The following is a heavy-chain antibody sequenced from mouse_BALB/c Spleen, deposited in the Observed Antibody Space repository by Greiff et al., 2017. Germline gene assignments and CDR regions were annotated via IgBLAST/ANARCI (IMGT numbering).Heavy chain of an antibody. D-gene: IGHD2-14*01. Sequence: VQLVESGPGLVAPSQSLSITCPVSGFSLTGYGVNWVRQPPGKGLEWLGMIWGDGSTDYNSALKSRLSISKDNSKSQVFLKMNSLQTDDTARYYCAREYDDYAMDYWGQGTSVTVSS. CDR1: GFSLTGYG. J-gene: IGHJ4*01. CDR2: IWGDGST. CDR3: AREYDDYAMDY. V-gene: IGHV2-6-7*01.